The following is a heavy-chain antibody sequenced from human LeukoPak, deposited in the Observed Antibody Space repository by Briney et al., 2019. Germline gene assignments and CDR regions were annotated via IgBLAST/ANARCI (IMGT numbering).Heavy chain of an antibody. CDR3: AKVTIFGVVTSGWFDP. CDR1: GGTFSSYA. CDR2: IILIFGTA. J-gene: IGHJ5*02. D-gene: IGHD3-3*01. Sequence: SVKVSCKASGGTFSSYAISWVRQAPGQGLEWMGGIILIFGTANYAQKFQGRVTITADESTSTAYMELSSLRSEDTAVYYCAKVTIFGVVTSGWFDPWGQGTLVTVSS. V-gene: IGHV1-69*13.